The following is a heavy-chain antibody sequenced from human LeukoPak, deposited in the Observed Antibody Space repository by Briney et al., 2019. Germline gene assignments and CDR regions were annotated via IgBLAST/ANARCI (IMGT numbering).Heavy chain of an antibody. CDR1: GGSISSASYY. J-gene: IGHJ3*02. CDR3: AGITMVRGVPHDAFDI. V-gene: IGHV4-61*02. D-gene: IGHD3-10*01. Sequence: SQTLSLTCTVSGGSISSASYYWSWLPQPAGKGLEWIVRIYTSGSYNYNPSLKSRITISVDMYKNQFSLKLISVTAADTAVYYCAGITMVRGVPHDAFDIWGQGTMVTVSS. CDR2: IYTSGSY.